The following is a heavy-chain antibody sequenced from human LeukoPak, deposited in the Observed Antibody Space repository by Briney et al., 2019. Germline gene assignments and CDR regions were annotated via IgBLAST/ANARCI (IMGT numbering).Heavy chain of an antibody. CDR1: GGSISSGSYY. D-gene: IGHD3-22*01. CDR2: IYTSGST. V-gene: IGHV4-61*02. Sequence: ASQTLSLTCTVSGGSISSGSYYWSWIRQPAGKGLEWIGRIYTSGSTNYNPSLKSRVTISVDTSKNQFSLKLSSVTDADTAVYYCAREEYYYDSSGYSSWGQEAWSPSPQ. J-gene: IGHJ5*01. CDR3: AREEYYYDSSGYSS.